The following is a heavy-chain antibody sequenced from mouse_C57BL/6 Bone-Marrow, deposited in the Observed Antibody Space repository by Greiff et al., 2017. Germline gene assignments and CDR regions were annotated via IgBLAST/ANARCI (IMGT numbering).Heavy chain of an antibody. CDR1: GFNIKDYY. J-gene: IGHJ2*01. V-gene: IGHV14-2*01. Sequence: VQLQQSGAELVKPGASVKLSCTASGFNIKDYYIHWVKQRPEQGLEWIGRINPEDGETKYAPKFKDTATITADTSSNTAYLQLSSLTSEDTAVYYCTKALIYYGTNYWGQGTTLTVSA. D-gene: IGHD1-1*01. CDR2: INPEDGET. CDR3: TKALIYYGTNY.